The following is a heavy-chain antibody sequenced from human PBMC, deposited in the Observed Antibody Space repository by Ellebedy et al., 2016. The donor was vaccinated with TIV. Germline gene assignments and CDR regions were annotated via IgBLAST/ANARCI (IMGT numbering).Heavy chain of an antibody. D-gene: IGHD3-3*01. V-gene: IGHV1-3*01. Sequence: ASVKVSXXASGYTFTSYAMHWVRQAPGQRLEWMGWINAGNGNTKYSQKFQGRVTITRDTSASTAYIELSSLRSEDTAVYYCARTISPTYYYYYGMDVWGQGTTVTVSS. CDR2: INAGNGNT. CDR3: ARTISPTYYYYYGMDV. J-gene: IGHJ6*02. CDR1: GYTFTSYA.